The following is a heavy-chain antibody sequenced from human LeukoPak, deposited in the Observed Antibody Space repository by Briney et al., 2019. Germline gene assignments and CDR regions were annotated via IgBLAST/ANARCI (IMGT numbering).Heavy chain of an antibody. D-gene: IGHD2/OR15-2a*01. CDR1: GFAFNTYS. CDR2: IFSSSTYI. CDR3: ARDFYDGFALDY. Sequence: GESLRLSCAASGFAFNTYSMNWVRQAPGKGLEWVSFIFSSSTYIYYTDPVKGRFTISRDKARNTLYLQMDTLRAEDTGVYYCARDFYDGFALDYWGQGTLVTVSS. J-gene: IGHJ4*02. V-gene: IGHV3-21*03.